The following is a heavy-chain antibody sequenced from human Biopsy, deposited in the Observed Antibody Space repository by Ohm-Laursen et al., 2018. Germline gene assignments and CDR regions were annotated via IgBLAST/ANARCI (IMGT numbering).Heavy chain of an antibody. CDR2: INQSGRT. J-gene: IGHJ4*02. V-gene: IGHV4-34*01. Sequence: GTLSLTCAVYGGSFSDYYWTWTRQPPGKGLEWIGQINQSGRTNYNPSLKSRVNISADKSNNQFSLKLTSVTSADTAVYFCGNEVHGRDYWGLGALVTVSS. CDR3: GNEVHGRDY. D-gene: IGHD2-15*01. CDR1: GGSFSDYY.